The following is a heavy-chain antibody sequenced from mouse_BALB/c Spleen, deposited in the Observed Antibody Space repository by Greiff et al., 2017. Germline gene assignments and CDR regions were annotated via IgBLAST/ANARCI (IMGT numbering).Heavy chain of an antibody. J-gene: IGHJ3*01. V-gene: IGHV1-15*01. CDR3: TRLGGNYVPFAY. D-gene: IGHD2-1*01. Sequence: QVQLKQSGAELVRPGASVTLSCKASGYTFTDYEMHWVKQTPVHGLEWIGAIDPETGGTAYNQKFKGKATLTADKSSSTAYMELRSLTSEDSAVYYCTRLGGNYVPFAYWGQGTLVTVSA. CDR1: GYTFTDYE. CDR2: IDPETGGT.